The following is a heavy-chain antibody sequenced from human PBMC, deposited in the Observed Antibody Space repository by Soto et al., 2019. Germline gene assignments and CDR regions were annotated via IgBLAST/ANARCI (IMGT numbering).Heavy chain of an antibody. Sequence: PMTTCRRVAGGRSASHLSLWVSQMPGEGLEWMGKIDPSDSYTNYSPSFQGHVTISTDKSISTAYLQWSSLKASDTAMYYCGRHDIATWVDPWGQGTLVTVSP. CDR3: GRHDIATWVDP. CDR2: IDPSDSYT. V-gene: IGHV5-10-1*01. D-gene: IGHD2-15*01. J-gene: IGHJ5*02. CDR1: GGRSASHL.